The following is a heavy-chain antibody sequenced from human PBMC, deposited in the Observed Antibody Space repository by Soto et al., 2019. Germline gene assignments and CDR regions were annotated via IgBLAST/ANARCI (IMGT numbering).Heavy chain of an antibody. J-gene: IGHJ4*02. D-gene: IGHD5-18*01. Sequence: EVQLVESGGGLIQPGGSLRLSCAASGFTVSSNYMSWVRQAPGKGLEWVSVIYSGGSTYYADSVKGRFTISRDNSKNTLYLQMNSLRAEDTAVYYCARDAGRGYSYGPQVYWGQGTLVTVSS. V-gene: IGHV3-53*01. CDR3: ARDAGRGYSYGPQVY. CDR1: GFTVSSNY. CDR2: IYSGGST.